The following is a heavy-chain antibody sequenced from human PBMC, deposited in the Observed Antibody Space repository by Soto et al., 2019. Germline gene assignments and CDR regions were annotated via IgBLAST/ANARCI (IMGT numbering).Heavy chain of an antibody. J-gene: IGHJ6*02. CDR1: GGTFSSYA. CDR2: VNPDSGHA. V-gene: IGHV1-8*02. CDR3: ARWGVSPYGLDV. Sequence: GASVKVSCKASGGTFSSYAISWVRQAPGQGLEWMGWVNPDSGHAGYAQKFQGRVIMTSSASINTAYMELSSLTSEDTAVYYCARWGVSPYGLDVWGQGAMVTVSS. D-gene: IGHD2-8*01.